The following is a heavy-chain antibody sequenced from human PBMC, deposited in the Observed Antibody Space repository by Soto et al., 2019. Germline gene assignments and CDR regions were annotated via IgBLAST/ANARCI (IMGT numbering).Heavy chain of an antibody. CDR1: GFTFSSYG. CDR3: AKDRFWVVVTAILDY. J-gene: IGHJ4*02. V-gene: IGHV3-30*18. CDR2: ISYDGSNK. Sequence: QVQLVESGGGVVQPGRSLRLSCAASGFTFSSYGMHWVRQAPGKGLEWVAVISYDGSNKYYADSVKGRFTISRDNSKNTLYLQMNSLRAEDTAVYYCAKDRFWVVVTAILDYWGQGTLVTVSS. D-gene: IGHD2-21*02.